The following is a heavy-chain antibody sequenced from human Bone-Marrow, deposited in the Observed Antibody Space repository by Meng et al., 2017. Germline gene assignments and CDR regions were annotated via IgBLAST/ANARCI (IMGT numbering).Heavy chain of an antibody. CDR3: ARELRCSSTSCYRGNYYYYGMDV. Sequence: ASVKVSCKASGYTFSAYWIHWMRQAPGQGLEWMGWIHPKTGDTKYAQKFQGRVTMTRDTSISTMYLELSSLRSDDTAVYYCARELRCSSTSCYRGNYYYYGMDVWGQGTTVTVSS. CDR2: IHPKTGDT. V-gene: IGHV1-2*02. CDR1: GYTFSAYW. J-gene: IGHJ6*02. D-gene: IGHD2-2*02.